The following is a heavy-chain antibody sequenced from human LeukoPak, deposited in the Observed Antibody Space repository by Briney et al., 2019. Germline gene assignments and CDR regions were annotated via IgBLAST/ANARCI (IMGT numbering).Heavy chain of an antibody. D-gene: IGHD7-27*01. Sequence: SQTLSLTCTVSGGSISGGYYYWSWIRQPAGKGLEWIGRIYSSGSTSYNPSLRSRVTISVDTSKNQFSLKLSSVTAADTAVYYCASRGLGKGSFDYWGQGTLVTVSS. CDR3: ASRGLGKGSFDY. J-gene: IGHJ4*02. V-gene: IGHV4-61*02. CDR2: IYSSGST. CDR1: GGSISGGYYY.